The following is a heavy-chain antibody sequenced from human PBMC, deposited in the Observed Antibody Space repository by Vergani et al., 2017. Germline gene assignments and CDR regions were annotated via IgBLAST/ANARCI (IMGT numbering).Heavy chain of an antibody. CDR3: ASSGSYLRYGMDV. J-gene: IGHJ6*02. CDR2: IYSGGST. Sequence: EVQLVETGGGLIQPGGSLRLSCAASGFTVSSNYMSWVRQAPGKGLEWVSVIYSGGSTYYADSVKGRFTISRDNSKNTLYLQMNSLRAEDTAVYYCASSGSYLRYGMDVWGQGTTVTVSS. D-gene: IGHD3-10*01. V-gene: IGHV3-53*02. CDR1: GFTVSSNY.